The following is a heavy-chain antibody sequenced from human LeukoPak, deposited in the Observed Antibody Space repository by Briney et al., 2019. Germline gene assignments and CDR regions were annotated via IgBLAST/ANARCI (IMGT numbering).Heavy chain of an antibody. CDR3: AKSFEGYDILTGPDY. D-gene: IGHD3-9*01. CDR2: ISWDGGST. V-gene: IGHV3-43D*03. CDR1: GFTFDDHG. J-gene: IGHJ4*02. Sequence: GGSLRLSCAASGFTFDDHGMSWVRQAPGKGLEWVSLISWDGGSTYYADSVKGRFTISRDNSKNSLYLQMNSLRAEDTALYYCAKSFEGYDILTGPDYWGQGTLVTVSS.